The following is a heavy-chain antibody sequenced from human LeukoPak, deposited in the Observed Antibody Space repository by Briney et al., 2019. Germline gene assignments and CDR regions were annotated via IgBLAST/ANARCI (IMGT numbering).Heavy chain of an antibody. Sequence: GGSLRLSCAASVFTLRTYGMHWVRHAPRKGLEGVADILYDGSKKHYVCSVKGQFTITRDNSKITLYLQMNRLRSVDTAVYYYAKDIAVDYDYIWGIYRPVLFYRWGQGALVTVSS. CDR2: ILYDGSKK. CDR3: AKDIAVDYDYIWGIYRPVLFYR. J-gene: IGHJ5*02. CDR1: VFTLRTYG. D-gene: IGHD3-16*02. V-gene: IGHV3-30*18.